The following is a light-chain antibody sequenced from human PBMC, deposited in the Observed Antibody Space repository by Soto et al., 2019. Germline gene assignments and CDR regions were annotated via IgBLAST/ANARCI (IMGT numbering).Light chain of an antibody. CDR1: QSVRCN. Sequence: EIVWTRSPGALCLSPGERGTLSWLVMQSVRCNLAWYQQKPGQAPRLLIYGASTRATCIPARCSGSGSGTEFTLTISSLQSEDFAVYYCQQYNNWPPITFGQGTRLEIK. CDR2: GAS. J-gene: IGKJ5*01. CDR3: QQYNNWPPIT. V-gene: IGKV3-15*01.